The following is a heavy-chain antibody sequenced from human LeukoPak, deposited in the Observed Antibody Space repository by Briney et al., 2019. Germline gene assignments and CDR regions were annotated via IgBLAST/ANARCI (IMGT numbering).Heavy chain of an antibody. V-gene: IGHV3-66*01. J-gene: IGHJ4*02. D-gene: IGHD5-18*01. CDR1: VFTVSSNY. Sequence: GGALRLSCAASVFTVSSNYMSWVRQAPGKGLEWVSVIYSGGSTYYADSVKCRFTISRDNSKNTLYLQMNSLRAEDTAVYYCARDSREYSYGFAYWGEGTLLTVP. CDR2: IYSGGST. CDR3: ARDSREYSYGFAY.